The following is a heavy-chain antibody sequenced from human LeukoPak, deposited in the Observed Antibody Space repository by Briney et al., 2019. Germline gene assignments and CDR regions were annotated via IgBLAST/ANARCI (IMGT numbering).Heavy chain of an antibody. Sequence: ASVKVSCKTSGYTFTGYYMHWVRQAPGQGLEWMGWINPNSGGTNYAQKFQGRVTMTRDTSISTAYMELSRLRSDDTAVYYCARDRGSGYLSDYWGQGTLVTVSS. CDR2: INPNSGGT. J-gene: IGHJ4*02. CDR1: GYTFTGYY. CDR3: ARDRGSGYLSDY. V-gene: IGHV1-2*02. D-gene: IGHD3-3*01.